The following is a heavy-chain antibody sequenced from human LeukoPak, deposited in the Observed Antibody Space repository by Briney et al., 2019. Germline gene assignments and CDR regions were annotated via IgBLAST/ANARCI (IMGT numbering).Heavy chain of an antibody. D-gene: IGHD5/OR15-5a*01. CDR3: VREESTHGFDP. Sequence: SETLSLTCAVYGGSFSGYYWSWIRQPPGKGLEWIGEINHSGSTNYNPSLKSRVTISVDTSKNQFSLKLSSVTAADTAVYYCVREESTHGFDPWGQGTLVTVSP. CDR1: GGSFSGYY. CDR2: INHSGST. V-gene: IGHV4-34*01. J-gene: IGHJ5*02.